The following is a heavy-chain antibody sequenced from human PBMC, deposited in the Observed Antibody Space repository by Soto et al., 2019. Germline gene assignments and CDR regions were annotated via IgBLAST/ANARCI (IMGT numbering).Heavy chain of an antibody. J-gene: IGHJ4*02. CDR3: ARLVGAYDSYFDH. D-gene: IGHD5-12*01. CDR1: GYDFARTW. CDR2: IYPGDSET. V-gene: IGHV5-51*01. Sequence: PGECLKLSCQASGYDFARTWIGWVRQLPGKGLDWLGIIYPGDSETRYSPSFRGQVTFSVDMSISTAYLQWSSLKTSDIAIYYCARLVGAYDSYFDHWGQGTRVTVSS.